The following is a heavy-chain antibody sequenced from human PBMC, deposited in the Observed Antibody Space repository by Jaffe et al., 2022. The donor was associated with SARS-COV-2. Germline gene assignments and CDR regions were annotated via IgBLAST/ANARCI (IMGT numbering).Heavy chain of an antibody. CDR1: GFTFSSYS. J-gene: IGHJ6*02. CDR3: AKGYSGYDYDYYYGMDV. D-gene: IGHD5-12*01. Sequence: EVQLVESGGGLVKPGGSLRLSCAASGFTFSSYSMNWVRQAPGKGLEWVSSISSSSSYIYYADSVKGRFTISRDNAKNSLYLQMNSLRAEDTAVYYCAKGYSGYDYDYYYGMDVWGQGTTVTVSS. V-gene: IGHV3-21*01. CDR2: ISSSSSYI.